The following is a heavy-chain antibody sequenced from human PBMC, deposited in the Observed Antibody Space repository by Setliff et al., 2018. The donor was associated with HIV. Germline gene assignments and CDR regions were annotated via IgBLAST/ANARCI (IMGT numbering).Heavy chain of an antibody. CDR3: ARGIAVAGPYFDY. Sequence: SETLRLSCAASGFTFSNYAMSWIRQPPGKGLEWIGYIYYSGSSKNTPSLKSRVTISVDTPKNEFSLKLSSMTAADTAVYYCARGIAVAGPYFDYWGQGTLVTVSS. CDR2: IYYSGSS. D-gene: IGHD6-19*01. V-gene: IGHV4-59*01. J-gene: IGHJ4*02. CDR1: GFTFSNYA.